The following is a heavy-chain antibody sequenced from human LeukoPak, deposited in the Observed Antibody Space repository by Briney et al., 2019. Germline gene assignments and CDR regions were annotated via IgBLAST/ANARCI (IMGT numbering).Heavy chain of an antibody. Sequence: PGGSLRLSCAASGLTVSSNYMSWVRQAPGKGLEWVSVIYIGDSTYYADSVKGRFTISRDNSKNTMYLQMSRLRVEDTAIYYCARDLGYCTNGVCHTRFDYWGQGTLVAVSS. CDR1: GLTVSSNY. D-gene: IGHD2-8*01. CDR2: IYIGDST. J-gene: IGHJ4*02. V-gene: IGHV3-53*01. CDR3: ARDLGYCTNGVCHTRFDY.